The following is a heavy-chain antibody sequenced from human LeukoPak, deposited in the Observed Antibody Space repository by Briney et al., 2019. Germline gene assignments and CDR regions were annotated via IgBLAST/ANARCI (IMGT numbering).Heavy chain of an antibody. V-gene: IGHV3-53*01. CDR2: IYSGGST. J-gene: IGHJ4*02. Sequence: GGSLRLSCAASGFTVSSNYMSGVRQAPGKGLEWVSVIYSGGSTYYADSVKGRFTISRDNSKNTLYLQMNSLRAEDTAVYYCASRGSLIDFDYWGQGTLVTVSS. CDR3: ASRGSLIDFDY. D-gene: IGHD2-15*01. CDR1: GFTVSSNY.